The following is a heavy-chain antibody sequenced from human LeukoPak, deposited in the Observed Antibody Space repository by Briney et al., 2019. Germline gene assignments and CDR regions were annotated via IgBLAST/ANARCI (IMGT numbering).Heavy chain of an antibody. CDR2: ISAYNGNT. CDR1: GYTFTSYG. V-gene: IGHV1-18*01. J-gene: IGHJ3*02. D-gene: IGHD4-23*01. Sequence: ASVKVSCKASGYTFTSYGISWVRQAPGQGLEWMGWISAYNGNTNYAQKLQGRVTMTTDTSTSTAYMELRSLRSDDTAVYYCARDRTHDYGGNSFFDIWGQGTMVTVSS. CDR3: ARDRTHDYGGNSFFDI.